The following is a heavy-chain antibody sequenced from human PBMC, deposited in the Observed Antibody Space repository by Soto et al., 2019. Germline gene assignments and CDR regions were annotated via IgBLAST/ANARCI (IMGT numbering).Heavy chain of an antibody. J-gene: IGHJ4*02. V-gene: IGHV1-18*01. D-gene: IGHD3-9*01. Sequence: QAQLVQSGAEVKKPGASVKVSCKASGYTFTSYRVSWVRQAPGQGREWMGWISAYNGNTNNAQKFQGRVTKTTDTAASTAYMELRCLRSDDTAVYYCARDLTGTPVYWGQGTLVTVSS. CDR2: ISAYNGNT. CDR1: GYTFTSYR. CDR3: ARDLTGTPVY.